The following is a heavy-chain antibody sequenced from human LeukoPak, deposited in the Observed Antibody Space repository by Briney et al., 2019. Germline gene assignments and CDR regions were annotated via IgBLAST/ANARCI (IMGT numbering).Heavy chain of an antibody. CDR3: ATLGRPDDAFDI. Sequence: ASETLSLTCTVSGGFISGYYWSWIRQPPGKGLEWIGYIYYSGSTYYNPSLKSRVTISVDTSKNQFSLKLSSVTAADTAVYYCATLGRPDDAFDIWGQGTMVTVSS. CDR2: IYYSGST. V-gene: IGHV4-59*12. J-gene: IGHJ3*02. D-gene: IGHD3/OR15-3a*01. CDR1: GGFISGYY.